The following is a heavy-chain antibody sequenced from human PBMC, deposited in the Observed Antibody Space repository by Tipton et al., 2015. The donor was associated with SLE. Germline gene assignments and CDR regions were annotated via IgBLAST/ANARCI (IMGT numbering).Heavy chain of an antibody. Sequence: TLSLTCTVSGGSISSYDWSWIRQPAGKGLEWIGSIYFSGSTYSNPSLKNRVTISADTSKNQVSLKLSSVTAADTAVYYCARHKGVAEAAYNGMDVWGQGTTVTVSS. CDR3: ARHKGVAEAAYNGMDV. CDR2: IYFSGST. J-gene: IGHJ6*02. CDR1: GGSISSYD. D-gene: IGHD6-19*01. V-gene: IGHV4-4*07.